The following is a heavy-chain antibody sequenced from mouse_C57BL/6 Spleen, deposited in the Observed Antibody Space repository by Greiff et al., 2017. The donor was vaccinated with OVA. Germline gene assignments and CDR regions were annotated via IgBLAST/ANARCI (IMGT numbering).Heavy chain of an antibody. Sequence: QSGAELVRPGASVKMSCKASGYTFTSYNMHWVKQTPRQGLEWIGAIYPGNGDTSYNQKFKGKATLTVDKSSSTAYIQLSSLSSEDSAVYICARGTGNYYGRTHWYFDVWGTGTTVTVAA. CDR2: IYPGNGDT. J-gene: IGHJ1*03. D-gene: IGHD1-1*01. V-gene: IGHV1-12*01. CDR1: GYTFTSYN. CDR3: ARGTGNYYGRTHWYFDV.